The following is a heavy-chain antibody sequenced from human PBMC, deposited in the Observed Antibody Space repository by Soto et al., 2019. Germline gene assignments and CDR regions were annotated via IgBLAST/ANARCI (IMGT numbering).Heavy chain of an antibody. Sequence: QLQLQESGSGLVKPSQTLSLTCAVSGGSISSGGYSWSWIRQPPGKGLEWIVYIYHSGSTYYNPSLKSRVTISVDRSKNQFSLKLSSVTAADTAVYYCARGYDSSANSYYYGMDVWGQGTTVTVSS. D-gene: IGHD3-22*01. CDR3: ARGYDSSANSYYYGMDV. J-gene: IGHJ6*02. V-gene: IGHV4-30-2*01. CDR2: IYHSGST. CDR1: GGSISSGGYS.